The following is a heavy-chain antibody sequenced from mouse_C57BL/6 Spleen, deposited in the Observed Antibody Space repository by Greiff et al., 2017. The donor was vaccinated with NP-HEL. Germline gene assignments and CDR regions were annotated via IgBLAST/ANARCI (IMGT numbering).Heavy chain of an antibody. CDR1: GYTFTSYW. CDR2: IHPNSGST. J-gene: IGHJ4*01. Sequence: VQLQQPGAELVKPGASVKLSCKASGYTFTSYWMHWVKQRPGQGLEWIGMIHPNSGSTNYNEKFKSKATLTVDKSSSTAYMQLSSLTSEDSAVYNCARWDDYDGGYAMDYWGQGTSVTVSS. V-gene: IGHV1-64*01. D-gene: IGHD2-4*01. CDR3: ARWDDYDGGYAMDY.